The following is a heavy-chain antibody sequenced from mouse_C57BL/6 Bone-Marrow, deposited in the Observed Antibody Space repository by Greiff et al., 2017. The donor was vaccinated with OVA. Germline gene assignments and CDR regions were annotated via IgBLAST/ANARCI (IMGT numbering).Heavy chain of an antibody. CDR2: INPSSGYT. Sequence: VQLQQSGAELARPGASVKMSCKASGYTFTSYTMHWVKQRPGQGLEWIGYINPSSGYTKYTQKFKDKATLTADKSSSNAYMPLSSLTSEYAAVYYGARSVRPDWFAYWGQGTLVTVSA. CDR3: ARSVRPDWFAY. D-gene: IGHD1-1*01. V-gene: IGHV1-4*01. CDR1: GYTFTSYT. J-gene: IGHJ3*01.